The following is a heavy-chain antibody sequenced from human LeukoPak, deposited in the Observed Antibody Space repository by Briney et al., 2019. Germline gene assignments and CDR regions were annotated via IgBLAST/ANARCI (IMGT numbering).Heavy chain of an antibody. D-gene: IGHD6-13*01. J-gene: IGHJ4*02. Sequence: PGGSLRLSCAASGFTFSSYGMHWVRQAPGKGLEWVAVMSYDGSNKYYADSVKGRFTISRDNSKNTLYLQMNSLRAEDTAVYYCAKEITEGIFDYWGQGTLVTVSS. CDR3: AKEITEGIFDY. V-gene: IGHV3-30*18. CDR1: GFTFSSYG. CDR2: MSYDGSNK.